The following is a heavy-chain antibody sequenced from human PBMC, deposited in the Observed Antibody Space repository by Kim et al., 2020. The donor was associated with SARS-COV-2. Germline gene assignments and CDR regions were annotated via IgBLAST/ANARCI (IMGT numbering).Heavy chain of an antibody. CDR1: GFTFSSYW. Sequence: GGSLRLSCAASGFTFSSYWMSWVLHAPGKGLEWVANIKQDGSEKYYVDSVKGRFTISRDNAKNSLYLQMNSLRAEDTAVYYCARGVRPGDYGHRFFDYWGQGTLVTVSS. V-gene: IGHV3-7*01. D-gene: IGHD4-17*01. J-gene: IGHJ4*02. CDR3: ARGVRPGDYGHRFFDY. CDR2: IKQDGSEK.